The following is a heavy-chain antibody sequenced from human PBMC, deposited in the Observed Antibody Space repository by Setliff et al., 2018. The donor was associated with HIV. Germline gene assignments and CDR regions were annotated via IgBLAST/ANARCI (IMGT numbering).Heavy chain of an antibody. CDR3: ARGGSGKYDY. CDR2: ISYDGSTK. CDR1: GFTFSSHS. Sequence: GGSLRLSCAASGFTFSSHSMHWVRQAPGKGLEWVAVISYDGSTKYHADSVKGRFTISRDHYKNTLYLQMGSLRAEDMAVYYCARGGSGKYDYWGQGTLVTVSS. J-gene: IGHJ4*02. D-gene: IGHD2-15*01. V-gene: IGHV3-30*14.